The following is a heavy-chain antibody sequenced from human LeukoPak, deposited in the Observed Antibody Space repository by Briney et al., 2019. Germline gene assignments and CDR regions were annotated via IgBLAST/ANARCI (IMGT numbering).Heavy chain of an antibody. CDR1: GGSFSGYY. V-gene: IGHV4-34*01. CDR2: INHSGST. D-gene: IGHD3-10*01. Sequence: SETLSLTCAVYGGSFSGYYWSWIRQPPGKGLEWIGEINHSGSTNYNPSLKSRVTISVDTSKNQFSLKLSSVTAADTAVYYCARVSYGSGSTHFDYWGQGTLSPSPQ. CDR3: ARVSYGSGSTHFDY. J-gene: IGHJ4*02.